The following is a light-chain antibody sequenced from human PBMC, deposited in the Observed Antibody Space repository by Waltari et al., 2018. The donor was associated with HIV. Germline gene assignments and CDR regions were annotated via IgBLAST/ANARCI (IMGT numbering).Light chain of an antibody. V-gene: IGLV2-8*01. CDR1: SSDIGGYHY. J-gene: IGLJ2*01. CDR3: SAYGGSTNLL. Sequence: QSALTQPPSASGSPGQSVTISCTGSSSDIGGYHYVSWYQQHPGKAPKLMIYEVSKRPSGVPDRFSGSKSANTASLTVSGLQAEDEADYYCSAYGGSTNLLFGGGTKLTVL. CDR2: EVS.